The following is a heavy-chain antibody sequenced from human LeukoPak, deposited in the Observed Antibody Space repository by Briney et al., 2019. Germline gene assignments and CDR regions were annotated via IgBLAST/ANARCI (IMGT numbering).Heavy chain of an antibody. CDR2: IYYSGST. J-gene: IGHJ4*02. D-gene: IGHD1-26*01. CDR3: ARTAVVGATTRYFDY. Sequence: PSETLSLTCTVSGGSISSSSYYWGWIRQPPGTGLEWIGSIYYSGSTYYNPSLKSRVTISVDTSKNQFSLKLSSVTAADTAVYYCARTAVVGATTRYFDYWGQGTLVTVSS. CDR1: GGSISSSSYY. V-gene: IGHV4-39*01.